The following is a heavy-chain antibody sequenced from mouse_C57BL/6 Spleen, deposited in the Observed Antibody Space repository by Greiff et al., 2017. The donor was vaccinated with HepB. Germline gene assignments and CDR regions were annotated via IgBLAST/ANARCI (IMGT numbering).Heavy chain of an antibody. Sequence: QVQLQQPGAELVRPGSSVKLSCKASGYTFTSYWMDWVKQRPGQGLEWIGNIYPSDSETHYNQKFKDKATLTVDKSSSTAYMQLSSLTYEDSAVYYCARREDDGYGDYWGQGTTLTVSS. CDR1: GYTFTSYW. CDR3: ARREDDGYGDY. CDR2: IYPSDSET. V-gene: IGHV1-61*01. J-gene: IGHJ2*01. D-gene: IGHD2-3*01.